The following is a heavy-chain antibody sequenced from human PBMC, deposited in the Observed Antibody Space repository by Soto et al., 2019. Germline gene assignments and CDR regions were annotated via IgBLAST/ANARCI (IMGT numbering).Heavy chain of an antibody. J-gene: IGHJ4*02. CDR1: GYTFTNYG. V-gene: IGHV1-18*01. D-gene: IGHD3-10*01. CDR3: ARDLDGSGSYYTDY. CDR2: ISHWGKT. Sequence: GASVKVSCKASGYTFTNYGISWVRQAPGQGLESMGWISHWGKTNYAQKLQGRVTMTTDTSASTAFMELRSLRSDDTAMYFCARDLDGSGSYYTDYWGQGTLVTVSS.